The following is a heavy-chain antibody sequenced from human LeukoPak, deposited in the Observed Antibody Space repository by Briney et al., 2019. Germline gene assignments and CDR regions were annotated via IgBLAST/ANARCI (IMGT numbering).Heavy chain of an antibody. CDR1: GFTFSSYS. D-gene: IGHD1-26*01. CDR3: ARDRVRATFDY. V-gene: IGHV3-48*04. CDR2: ISSSGSTI. J-gene: IGHJ4*02. Sequence: GGSLRLSCAASGFTFSSYSMNWVRQAPGKGLEWVSYISSSGSTIYYADSVKGRFTISRDNAKNSLYLQMNSLRAEDTAVYYCARDRVRATFDYWGQGTLVTVSS.